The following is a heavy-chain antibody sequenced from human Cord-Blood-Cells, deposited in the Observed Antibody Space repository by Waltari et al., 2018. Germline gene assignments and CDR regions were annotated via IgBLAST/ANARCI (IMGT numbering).Heavy chain of an antibody. CDR1: GFTFSSYR. J-gene: IGHJ3*02. CDR3: ARNDYYDSSGYYLDAVGI. V-gene: IGHV3-48*01. Sequence: EVQLVESGGGLVQPGGSLRLSCAASGFTFSSYRMNWVRQAPGQGLEWVSYTRSSSKTIYVGDSVKGRFTISSDNANNSLYLQMNCLGAEDTDVYYCARNDYYDSSGYYLDAVGIWGQGTIVTVSS. D-gene: IGHD3-22*01. CDR2: TRSSSKTI.